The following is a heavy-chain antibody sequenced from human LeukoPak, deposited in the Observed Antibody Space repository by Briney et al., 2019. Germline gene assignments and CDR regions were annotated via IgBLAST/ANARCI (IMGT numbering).Heavy chain of an antibody. CDR3: ARFGVGGWPYYYYYMDV. D-gene: IGHD6-19*01. V-gene: IGHV3-30*02. CDR2: IRYDGSNK. J-gene: IGHJ6*03. Sequence: GGSLRLSCAASGFTFSSYGMHWVRQAPGKGLEWVAFIRYDGSNKYYADSVKGRFTISRDNSKNTLYLQMNSLRAEDTAVYYCARFGVGGWPYYYYYMDVWGKGTTVTVSS. CDR1: GFTFSSYG.